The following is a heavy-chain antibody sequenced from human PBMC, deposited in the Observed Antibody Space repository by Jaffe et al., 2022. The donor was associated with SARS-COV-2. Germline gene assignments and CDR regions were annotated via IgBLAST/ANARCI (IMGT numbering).Heavy chain of an antibody. D-gene: IGHD2-21*02. CDR2: ISGSGGST. CDR3: AKDIAYCGGDCYSEYYGMDV. Sequence: EVQLLESGGGLVQPGGSLRLSCAASGFTFSSYAMSWVRQAPGKGLEWVSAISGSGGSTYYADSVKGRFTISRDNSKNTLYLQMNSLRAEDTAVYYCAKDIAYCGGDCYSEYYGMDVWGQGTTVTVSS. V-gene: IGHV3-23*01. J-gene: IGHJ6*02. CDR1: GFTFSSYA.